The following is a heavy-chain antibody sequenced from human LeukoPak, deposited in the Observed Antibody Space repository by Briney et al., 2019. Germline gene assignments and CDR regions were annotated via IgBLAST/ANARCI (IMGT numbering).Heavy chain of an antibody. Sequence: GASVKVSCKASGYSFTGYYMHWVRQAPGQGLEWMGWINGNSGGTNYAQKFQGRVTMTRDTSINTAYMELSRLRSDDTAMYYCTRQAGRGDGSDWYDFFDYWSQGTLVTVSS. CDR2: INGNSGGT. V-gene: IGHV1-2*02. CDR1: GYSFTGYY. D-gene: IGHD6-19*01. CDR3: TRQAGRGDGSDWYDFFDY. J-gene: IGHJ4*02.